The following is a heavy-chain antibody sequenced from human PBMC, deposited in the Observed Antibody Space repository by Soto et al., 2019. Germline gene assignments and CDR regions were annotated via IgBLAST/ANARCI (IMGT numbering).Heavy chain of an antibody. CDR3: AKDRGTIGWEPLDY. D-gene: IGHD6-19*01. CDR2: ISDSGGST. CDR1: GFTFSSYA. Sequence: GGSLRLSCAASGFTFSSYAMNWDRQAPGKGLEWVSAISDSGGSTYYADSVKGRFTISRDNSKNTLYLQMNSLRAEDTAVYYCAKDRGTIGWEPLDYWGQGTLVTVSS. J-gene: IGHJ4*02. V-gene: IGHV3-23*01.